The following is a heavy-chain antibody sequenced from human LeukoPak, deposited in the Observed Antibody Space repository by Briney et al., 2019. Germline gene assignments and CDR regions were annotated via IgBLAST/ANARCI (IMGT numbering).Heavy chain of an antibody. CDR2: IGTSSTTI. CDR1: GFTFSSYT. J-gene: IGHJ6*03. D-gene: IGHD6-25*01. V-gene: IGHV3-48*01. CDR3: ARFAAGGSYSYYMDV. Sequence: GGSLRLSCAASGFTFSSYTMNWVRQPPGKGLEWVSNIGTSSTTIYYADSVKSRFTISRDNAKNSLCLQMNSLRADDTAVYYCARFAAGGSYSYYMDVWGKGTTVTVSS.